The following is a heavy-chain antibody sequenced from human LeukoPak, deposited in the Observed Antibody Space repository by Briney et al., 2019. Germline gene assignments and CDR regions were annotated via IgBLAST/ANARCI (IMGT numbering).Heavy chain of an antibody. CDR3: ARDNQYYYDSSGYLGDY. J-gene: IGHJ4*02. Sequence: ASVKVSXKASGYTFTGYYMHWVRQAPGQGLEWMGRINPNSGGTNYAQKFQGRVTMTRDTSISTAYMELSGLRSDDTAVYYCARDNQYYYDSSGYLGDYWGQGTLVTVSS. D-gene: IGHD3-22*01. CDR1: GYTFTGYY. CDR2: INPNSGGT. V-gene: IGHV1-2*06.